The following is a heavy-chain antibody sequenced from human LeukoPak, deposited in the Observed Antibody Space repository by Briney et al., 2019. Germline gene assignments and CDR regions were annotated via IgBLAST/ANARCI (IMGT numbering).Heavy chain of an antibody. V-gene: IGHV4-4*02. D-gene: IGHD3-22*01. Sequence: PSGTLSLTCAVSGGSISSSNWWSWVRQPPGKGLEWIGDIYHSGSTNYNPSLKSRVTISVDKSKNQFSLKLSSVTAADTAVYYCARVSYYYDSSGYYPDAFDIWGQGTMVTVSS. CDR2: IYHSGST. J-gene: IGHJ3*02. CDR1: GGSISSSNW. CDR3: ARVSYYYDSSGYYPDAFDI.